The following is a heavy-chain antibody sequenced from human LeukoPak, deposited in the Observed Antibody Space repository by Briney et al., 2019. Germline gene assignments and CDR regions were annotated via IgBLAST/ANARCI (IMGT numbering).Heavy chain of an antibody. D-gene: IGHD2-15*01. V-gene: IGHV4-39*07. CDR3: ARELGYCTGGNCYGGVFHY. Sequence: SETLSLTCIVSGGSIRRSPYHWGWIRRPPGRGLEWIGEINHSGSTTYNPSLKSRATISVDTSKNQLSLKLSSVTAADTAVYYCARELGYCTGGNCYGGVFHYWGQGTLVTVSS. J-gene: IGHJ4*02. CDR2: INHSGST. CDR1: GGSIRRSPYH.